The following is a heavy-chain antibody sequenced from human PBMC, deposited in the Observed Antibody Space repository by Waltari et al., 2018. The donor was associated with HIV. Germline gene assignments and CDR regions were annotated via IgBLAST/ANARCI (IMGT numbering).Heavy chain of an antibody. CDR3: RNLDIVVVPAANTGGGTAMVNDY. CDR1: GGSISSSNW. CDR2: IYHSGST. D-gene: IGHD2-2*03. J-gene: IGHJ4*02. Sequence: QVQLQESGPGLVKPSGTLSLTCAVSGGSISSSNWWSWVRQPPGKGLEWIGEIYHSGSTNYNPSIKSRVTISVDKSKNQFSLKLSSVTAADTAVYYCRNLDIVVVPAANTGGGTAMVNDYWGQGTLVTVSS. V-gene: IGHV4-4*02.